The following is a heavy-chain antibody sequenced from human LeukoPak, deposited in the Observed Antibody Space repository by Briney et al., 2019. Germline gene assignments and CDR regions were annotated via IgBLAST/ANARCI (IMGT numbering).Heavy chain of an antibody. V-gene: IGHV3-23*01. CDR2: INNIGVNT. D-gene: IGHD1-26*01. J-gene: IGHJ6*02. Sequence: GGSLRLSCTASGFTFSDYGMSWVRQAPGEGLEWVSSINNIGVNTHYSESVKGRFTISRDNSKNTLYLQMNSLRAEDTAVFYCVKDRGSRSSYYYYGMDVWGQGTTVTVSS. CDR3: VKDRGSRSSYYYYGMDV. CDR1: GFTFSDYG.